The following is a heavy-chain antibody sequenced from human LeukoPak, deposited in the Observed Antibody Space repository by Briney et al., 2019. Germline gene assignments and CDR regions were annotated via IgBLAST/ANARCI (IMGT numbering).Heavy chain of an antibody. V-gene: IGHV1-2*06. J-gene: IGHJ6*03. CDR1: GYTFTVHY. CDR2: INPTTGVA. CDR3: ARLDRNYYYLDV. Sequence: GASVKVSCKTSGYTFTVHYVNWARQAPGQGLEWMGRINPTTGVANYAQKFQGRITVTRDTSINTAYMELSSLRSDDTAVYYCARLDRNYYYLDVWGQGTTVTVSS. D-gene: IGHD1-1*01.